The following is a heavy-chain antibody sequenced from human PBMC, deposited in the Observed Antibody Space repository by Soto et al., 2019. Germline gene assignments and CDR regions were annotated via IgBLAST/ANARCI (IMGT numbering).Heavy chain of an antibody. Sequence: QVQLVQSGAEVKKPGASVKVSCKASGYTFTSYGISWVRQAPGQGLEWMGWISAYNGNTNYAQKLQGRVTMTTDTSTSTAYMELRSLXSXDXAXYYXXXDXXXVGDYWGQGTLVTVSS. CDR2: ISAYNGNT. CDR3: XXDXXXVGDY. V-gene: IGHV1-18*01. J-gene: IGHJ4*02. CDR1: GYTFTSYG.